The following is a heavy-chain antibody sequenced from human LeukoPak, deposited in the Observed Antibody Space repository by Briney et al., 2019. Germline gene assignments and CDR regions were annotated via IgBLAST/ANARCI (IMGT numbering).Heavy chain of an antibody. J-gene: IGHJ4*02. CDR1: GFTFSSYW. D-gene: IGHD3-10*01. CDR2: INGDGSTT. Sequence: GGSLRLSCAASGFTFSSYWMHWVRQAPGKGLMWLSRINGDGSTTNYADSVRGRFTISRDNAKNSLYLQMNSLRAEDTAVYYCARAVRRGPDYWGQGTLVTVSS. V-gene: IGHV3-74*01. CDR3: ARAVRRGPDY.